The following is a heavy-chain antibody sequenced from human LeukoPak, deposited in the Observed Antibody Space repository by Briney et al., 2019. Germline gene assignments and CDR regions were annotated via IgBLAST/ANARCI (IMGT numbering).Heavy chain of an antibody. Sequence: GGSLRLSCAASGFTFSSYEMNWVRQAPGKGLEWVSYISSSGSTIYYAAPVKGRFTISRDNAKNSLYLQMNSLRAEDTAVYCCAREQLSGFAFDIWGHGKMVTVSS. CDR3: AREQLSGFAFDI. CDR1: GFTFSSYE. D-gene: IGHD5-18*01. J-gene: IGHJ3*02. CDR2: ISSSGSTI. V-gene: IGHV3-48*03.